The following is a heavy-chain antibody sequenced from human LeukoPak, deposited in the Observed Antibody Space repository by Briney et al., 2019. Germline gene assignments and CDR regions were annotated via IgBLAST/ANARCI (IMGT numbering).Heavy chain of an antibody. CDR1: GGSISSYY. J-gene: IGHJ6*02. Sequence: PSETLSLTCTVSGGSISSYYWTWIRQPPGKGLEWIGYVYYSGSTNYNPSLKSRVTISVDTSKNQFSLKLSSVTAADTAVYYCARNPSYDILTGYSDYYGMDVWGQGTTVTVSS. CDR3: ARNPSYDILTGYSDYYGMDV. V-gene: IGHV4-59*01. CDR2: VYYSGST. D-gene: IGHD3-9*01.